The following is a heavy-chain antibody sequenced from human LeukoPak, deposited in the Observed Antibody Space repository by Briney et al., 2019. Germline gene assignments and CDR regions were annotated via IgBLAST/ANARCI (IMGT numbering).Heavy chain of an antibody. CDR2: ISWNSGSI. CDR3: AKEGVASRNYYDFWSGKGYLDY. D-gene: IGHD3-3*01. CDR1: GFTFDDYA. V-gene: IGHV3-9*01. Sequence: GGSLRLSCAASGFTFDDYAMHWVRQAPGKGLEWVSGISWNSGSIGYADSVKGRFTISRDNAKNSLYLQMNSLRAEDTAVYYCAKEGVASRNYYDFWSGKGYLDYWGQGTLVTVST. J-gene: IGHJ4*02.